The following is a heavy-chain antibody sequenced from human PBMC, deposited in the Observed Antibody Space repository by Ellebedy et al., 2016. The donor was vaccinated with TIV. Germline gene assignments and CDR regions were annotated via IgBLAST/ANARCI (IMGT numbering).Heavy chain of an antibody. J-gene: IGHJ3*02. CDR1: GYSFTSYW. CDR3: ASSDDSSGYNPYDAFDI. CDR2: IYPGDSDT. Sequence: GESLKISCKGSGYSFTSYWIGWVRQMPGKGLEWMGIIYPGDSDTRYSPSFQGQVTISADKSISTAYLQWSSLKASDTAMYYCASSDDSSGYNPYDAFDIWGQGTMVTVSS. D-gene: IGHD3-22*01. V-gene: IGHV5-51*01.